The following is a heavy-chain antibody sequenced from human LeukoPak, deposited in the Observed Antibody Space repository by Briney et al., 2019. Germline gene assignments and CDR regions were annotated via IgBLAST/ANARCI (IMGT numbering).Heavy chain of an antibody. Sequence: GGSLRLSCAASGFNVNNAWMSWVRQAPGKGLEWVSVIYSGGDTYYADSVTGRFIISRDNSENALYLQMNSLRAEDTAVYYCASSPGYSSGWYNYWGQGTLVTVSS. CDR2: IYSGGDT. V-gene: IGHV3-53*01. D-gene: IGHD6-19*01. CDR1: GFNVNNAW. CDR3: ASSPGYSSGWYNY. J-gene: IGHJ4*02.